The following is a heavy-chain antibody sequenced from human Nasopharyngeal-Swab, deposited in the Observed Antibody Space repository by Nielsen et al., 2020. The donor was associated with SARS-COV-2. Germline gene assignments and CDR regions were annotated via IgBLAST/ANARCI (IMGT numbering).Heavy chain of an antibody. CDR1: GFTFSNFA. Sequence: GESLKISCAASGFTFSNFAMRWVRQAPGKGLEWVSVISGGSDSTYYTDSVRGRFTISRDNSKNTLNLQMNNLRAEDTAIYYCAKDRDSGDDSEEYYHSYCLVVWGQGAPVTVSS. J-gene: IGHJ6*02. V-gene: IGHV3-23*01. D-gene: IGHD5-12*01. CDR3: AKDRDSGDDSEEYYHSYCLVV. CDR2: ISGGSDST.